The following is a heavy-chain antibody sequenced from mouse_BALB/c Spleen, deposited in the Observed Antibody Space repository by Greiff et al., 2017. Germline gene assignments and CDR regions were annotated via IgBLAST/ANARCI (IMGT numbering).Heavy chain of an antibody. CDR3: ASPYYYGSSYGAMDY. CDR2: IDPENGNT. CDR1: GFNFKDYY. D-gene: IGHD1-1*01. V-gene: IGHV14-1*02. Sequence: VQLQQSGAELVRPGALVTLSCKASGFNFKDYYMHWVKQRPEQGLEWIGWIDPENGNTIYDPKFQGKASITADTSSNTAYLQLSSLTSEDTAVYYCASPYYYGSSYGAMDYWGQGTSVTVSS. J-gene: IGHJ4*01.